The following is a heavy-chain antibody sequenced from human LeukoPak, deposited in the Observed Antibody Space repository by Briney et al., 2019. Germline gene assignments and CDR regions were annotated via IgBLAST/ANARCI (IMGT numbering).Heavy chain of an antibody. CDR1: GYTFTSYD. D-gene: IGHD5-18*01. V-gene: IGHV1-8*01. Sequence: ASVKVSCKASGYTFTSYDINWVRQATGQGLEWMGWMNPNSGNTGYAQKFQGRVTMTRNTSISTAYMELSSLRSEDTAVYYCAREIQPRVLVAVPGGDDYWGQGTLVTVSS. J-gene: IGHJ4*02. CDR2: MNPNSGNT. CDR3: AREIQPRVLVAVPGGDDY.